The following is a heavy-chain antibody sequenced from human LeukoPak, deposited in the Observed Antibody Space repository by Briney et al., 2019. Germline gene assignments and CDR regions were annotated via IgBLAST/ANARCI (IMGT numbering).Heavy chain of an antibody. V-gene: IGHV1-2*02. Sequence: ASVKVSCKASGYTFTGYYMHWVRQAPGQGLEWMGWINPNSGGTNYAQKFQGRVTITADESTSTAYMELSSLRSEDTAVYYCARASSRMYYYDSSGYPFFTWGQGTLVTVSS. D-gene: IGHD3-22*01. CDR2: INPNSGGT. J-gene: IGHJ4*02. CDR1: GYTFTGYY. CDR3: ARASSRMYYYDSSGYPFFT.